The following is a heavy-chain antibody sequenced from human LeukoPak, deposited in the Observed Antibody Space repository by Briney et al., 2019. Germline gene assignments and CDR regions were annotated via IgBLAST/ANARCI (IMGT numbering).Heavy chain of an antibody. D-gene: IGHD1-26*01. V-gene: IGHV4-61*02. Sequence: PSQTLSLTCTVSGGAISSGSYYWSWIRQPAGKGLEWIGRIYTSGSTNYNPSLKSRVTISVDTSKNQFSLKLSSVTAADTAVYYCARDSGRLDAFDIWGQGTMVTVSS. CDR1: GGAISSGSYY. CDR2: IYTSGST. CDR3: ARDSGRLDAFDI. J-gene: IGHJ3*02.